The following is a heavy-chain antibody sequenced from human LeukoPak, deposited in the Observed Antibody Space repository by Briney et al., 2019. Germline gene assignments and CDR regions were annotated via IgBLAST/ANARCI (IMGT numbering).Heavy chain of an antibody. CDR1: GGSISSYY. Sequence: PSETLSLTCTVSGGSISSYYWSWLRQPPGKGLEGIGYIYYSGSTNYNPSLKSRVTISVDTSKNQFSLKLSSVTAADTAVYYCARGTVCPTVTTSWGQGTLVTVSS. V-gene: IGHV4-59*12. J-gene: IGHJ4*02. D-gene: IGHD4-17*01. CDR2: IYYSGST. CDR3: ARGTVCPTVTTS.